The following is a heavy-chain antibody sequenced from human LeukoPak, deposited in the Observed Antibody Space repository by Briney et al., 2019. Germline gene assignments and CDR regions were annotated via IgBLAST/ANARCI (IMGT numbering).Heavy chain of an antibody. Sequence: PSETLSLTCTVSGGSISNYYWSWIRQPPGKGLERIGEINHSGSTNYNPSLKSRVTISGDTSKNQFSLKLSSVTAADTAVYYCARGGGSYSGGYYFDYWGQGTLVTVSS. CDR3: ARGGGSYSGGYYFDY. D-gene: IGHD1-26*01. V-gene: IGHV4-34*01. J-gene: IGHJ4*02. CDR2: INHSGST. CDR1: GGSISNYY.